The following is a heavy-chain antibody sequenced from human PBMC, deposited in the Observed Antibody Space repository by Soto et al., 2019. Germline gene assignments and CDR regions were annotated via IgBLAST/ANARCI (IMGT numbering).Heavy chain of an antibody. D-gene: IGHD2-15*01. CDR3: ARGYCSGGSCYSAYYYYMDV. Sequence: GGSLRLSCAASGFTFSSYSMNWVRQAPGKGLEWVSSISSSSSYIYYADSVKGRFTISRDNAKNSLYLQMNSLRAEDTAVYYCARGYCSGGSCYSAYYYYMDVWGKGTTVTVSS. J-gene: IGHJ6*03. V-gene: IGHV3-21*01. CDR2: ISSSSSYI. CDR1: GFTFSSYS.